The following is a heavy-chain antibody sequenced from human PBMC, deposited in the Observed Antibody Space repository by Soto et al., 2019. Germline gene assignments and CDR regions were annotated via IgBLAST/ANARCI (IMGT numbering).Heavy chain of an antibody. J-gene: IGHJ5*02. CDR2: IYSSGNT. CDR1: GGTISGYY. V-gene: IGHV4-4*07. Sequence: SETLSLTCSVSGGTISGYYWAWIRQPAGKGLEWIGRIYSSGNTKYNPSLQSRVTMSLDTSNNQFSLRLTSVTAADTAVYYCARGQRFSDWFDPWGQGTLVTVSS. CDR3: ARGQRFSDWFDP. D-gene: IGHD3-3*01.